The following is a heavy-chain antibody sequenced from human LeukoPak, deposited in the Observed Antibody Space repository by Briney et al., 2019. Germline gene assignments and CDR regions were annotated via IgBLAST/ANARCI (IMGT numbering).Heavy chain of an antibody. CDR1: GYTFTGYY. V-gene: IGHV1-2*02. CDR3: ARRRITGTTSSAFDI. D-gene: IGHD1-7*01. Sequence: ASVKVSCKASGYTFTGYYMHWVRQAPGQGLEWMGWINPNSGGTNYAQKFQGRVTMTRDTSISTAYMELSRLGSDDTAVYYCARRRITGTTSSAFDIWGQGTMVTVSS. CDR2: INPNSGGT. J-gene: IGHJ3*02.